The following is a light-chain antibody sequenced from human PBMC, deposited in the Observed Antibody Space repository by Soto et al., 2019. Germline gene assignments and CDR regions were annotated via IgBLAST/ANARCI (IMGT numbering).Light chain of an antibody. CDR2: GAS. J-gene: IGKJ4*01. CDR3: QQXNNWLLT. CDR1: QSVSTN. V-gene: IGKV3-15*01. Sequence: EIVMTQSPATLSVSPGERATLSCRASQSVSTNLAWYQQKPGQAPRLLIYGASTRATGIPARFSGSGSGTEFTLTISSLQSEDFAIYYCQQXNNWLLTLGGGTKVDIK.